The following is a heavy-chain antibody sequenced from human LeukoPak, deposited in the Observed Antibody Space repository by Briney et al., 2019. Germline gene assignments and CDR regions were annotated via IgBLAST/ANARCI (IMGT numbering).Heavy chain of an antibody. CDR1: GFIFEDYT. Sequence: GGSLRLSCAASGFIFEDYTMHWVRQVPGKTLEWVSLVNWHGTTYYADSLKGRFTISRDDSKNSLYLQMDSLRIEDTAFYYCAKDLTYESSGSVIDNWGLGTLVTVSS. J-gene: IGHJ4*02. CDR2: VNWHGTT. CDR3: AKDLTYESSGSVIDN. V-gene: IGHV3-43*01. D-gene: IGHD3-22*01.